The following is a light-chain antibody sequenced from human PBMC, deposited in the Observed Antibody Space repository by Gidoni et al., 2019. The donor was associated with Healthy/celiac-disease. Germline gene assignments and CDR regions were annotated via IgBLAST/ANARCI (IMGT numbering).Light chain of an antibody. CDR3: QQYNNWPKT. Sequence: EIVMTQSPATLSVSPGERATLSCRASQSVSSNLSWYQQKPGQAPRLLIYGASTRATGTQARFSSSGSGTVFTLTISRLQYEDFAVYYCQQYNNWPKTFGQGTKVEIK. J-gene: IGKJ1*01. V-gene: IGKV3-15*01. CDR2: GAS. CDR1: QSVSSN.